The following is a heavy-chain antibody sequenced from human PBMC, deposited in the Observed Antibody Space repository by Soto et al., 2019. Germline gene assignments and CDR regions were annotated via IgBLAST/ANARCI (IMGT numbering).Heavy chain of an antibody. CDR2: IYYSGST. Sequence: SETLSLTCTVSGGSISSYYWSWIRQPPGKGLEWIGYIYYSGSTNYIPSLKSRVTISVDTSKNQFSLKLSSVTAADTAVYYCARVPLDYDFWSGYTTPTHYGMDVWGQGTTVTVSS. D-gene: IGHD3-3*01. CDR3: ARVPLDYDFWSGYTTPTHYGMDV. J-gene: IGHJ6*02. V-gene: IGHV4-59*01. CDR1: GGSISSYY.